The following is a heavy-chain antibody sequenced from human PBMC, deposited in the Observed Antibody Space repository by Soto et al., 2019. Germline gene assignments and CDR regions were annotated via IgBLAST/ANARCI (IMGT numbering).Heavy chain of an antibody. CDR2: IMPMFGVT. J-gene: IGHJ6*02. V-gene: IGHV1-69*12. D-gene: IGHD2-2*01. Sequence: QVQLVQSGAEVKKPGSSVKVSCRASGGTFNSHTISWVRQAPGQGLEWMGGIMPMFGVTNYARKFQGRLTMTANESTTTSYMEVIRLTSDDTAVYYCAGEGVPSSMSLPWMGYNYYGLDVWGQGTTVIVSS. CDR1: GGTFNSHT. CDR3: AGEGVPSSMSLPWMGYNYYGLDV.